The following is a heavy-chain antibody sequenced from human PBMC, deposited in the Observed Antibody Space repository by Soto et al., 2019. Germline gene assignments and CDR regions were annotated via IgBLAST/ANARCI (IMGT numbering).Heavy chain of an antibody. V-gene: IGHV3-30*18. CDR2: ISYDGSNK. D-gene: IGHD3-22*01. Sequence: PGGSLRLSCAASGFTFSSYGMHWVRQAPGKGLEWVAVISYDGSNKYYADSVKGRFTISRDNSKNTLYLQMNSLRAEDTAVYYCAKDLVSYYDSSGYSQLDYWGKGTLVPVSS. CDR3: AKDLVSYYDSSGYSQLDY. CDR1: GFTFSSYG. J-gene: IGHJ4*02.